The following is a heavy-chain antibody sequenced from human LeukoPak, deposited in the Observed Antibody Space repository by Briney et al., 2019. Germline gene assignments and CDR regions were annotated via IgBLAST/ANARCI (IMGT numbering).Heavy chain of an antibody. CDR2: IYYSGST. V-gene: IGHV4-39*01. CDR3: ARQVVAVAGTGYFDY. CDR1: GGSIRSSSYY. D-gene: IGHD6-19*01. J-gene: IGHJ4*02. Sequence: PSETLSLTCTVSGGSIRSSSYYWGWIRQPPGKGLEWIGSIYYSGSTCYNASLMSRGTISVDTSKNQFSLKLNSVTAADTAVYFCARQVVAVAGTGYFDYWGQGTLVTVSS.